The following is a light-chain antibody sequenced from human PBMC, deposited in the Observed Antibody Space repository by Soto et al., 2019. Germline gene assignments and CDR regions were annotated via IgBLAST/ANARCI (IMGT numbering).Light chain of an antibody. CDR3: HQYGTAPLT. V-gene: IGKV3-20*01. J-gene: IGKJ3*01. CDR2: GAS. CDR1: QSVSSN. Sequence: EVVMTQSPATLSVSLGDRATLSCRASQSVSSNLAWYQQKRGQAPRLLIYGASSRATGIPDRFSGSGSGTDFTLTISRLEPEDFSVYYCHQYGTAPLTFGPGTKVDIK.